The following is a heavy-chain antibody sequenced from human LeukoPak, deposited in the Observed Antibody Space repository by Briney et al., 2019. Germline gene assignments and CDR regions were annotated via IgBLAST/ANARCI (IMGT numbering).Heavy chain of an antibody. V-gene: IGHV3-30*18. CDR2: ISYDGSNK. CDR1: GFTFSSYG. CDR3: AKTRYYYYGMDV. Sequence: GRSLRLSCAASGFTFSSYGMHWVRQAPGKGLEWVAVISYDGSNKYYADSVKGQFTTSRDNSKNTLYLQMNSLRAEDTAVSYCAKTRYYYYGMDVWGQGTTVTVSS. J-gene: IGHJ6*02.